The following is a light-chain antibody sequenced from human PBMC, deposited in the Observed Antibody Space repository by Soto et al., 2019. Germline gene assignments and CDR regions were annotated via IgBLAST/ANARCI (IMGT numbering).Light chain of an antibody. CDR3: QQYGSSRGT. V-gene: IGKV3-20*01. J-gene: IGKJ1*01. Sequence: DTVLTQSPGTLSLSPGERATLSCRASQSVSSNYLAWYQQKPGQAPRLLMYDASSRATGIPDRFSGSASDTDFTLTINRLEPEDFAVYYCQQYGSSRGTFGQGTKVDIK. CDR1: QSVSSNY. CDR2: DAS.